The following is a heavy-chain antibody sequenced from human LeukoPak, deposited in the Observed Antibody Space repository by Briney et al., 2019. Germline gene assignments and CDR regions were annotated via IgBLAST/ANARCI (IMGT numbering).Heavy chain of an antibody. V-gene: IGHV3-7*01. D-gene: IGHD5-24*01. CDR3: VRGLSAISS. Sequence: GVSLSLSCVASGLTLSDHWTRWVRQAPGKGLVWVATISQDGSQKYYVDSVKGRFTLSRDNAKNSLYVEMISLRAEDTAFYYCVRGLSAISSWGQGTLVTVSS. CDR1: GLTLSDHW. CDR2: ISQDGSQK. J-gene: IGHJ5*02.